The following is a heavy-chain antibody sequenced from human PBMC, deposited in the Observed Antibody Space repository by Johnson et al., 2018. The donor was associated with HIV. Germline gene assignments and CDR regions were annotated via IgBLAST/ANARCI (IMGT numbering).Heavy chain of an antibody. V-gene: IGHV3-30*02. D-gene: IGHD4-17*01. Sequence: QVQLVESGGGVVQPGGSLRLSCSASGFTFSRCGMHWVRQAPGKGLEWVAFIRYDTTTEYYGDSVKGRFTISRDNSKNTLYLQMGSLRAEDMAVYYCARPRTTVTQVDAFDIWGQGTMVTVSS. CDR1: GFTFSRCG. CDR2: IRYDTTTE. J-gene: IGHJ3*02. CDR3: ARPRTTVTQVDAFDI.